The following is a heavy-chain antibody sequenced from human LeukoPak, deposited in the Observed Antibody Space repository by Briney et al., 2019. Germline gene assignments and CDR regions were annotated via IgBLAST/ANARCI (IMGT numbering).Heavy chain of an antibody. CDR2: IYYSGST. V-gene: IGHV4-61*01. J-gene: IGHJ6*04. CDR3: ARDFSGSPSEDDGMDV. CDR1: GGSVSSGSYY. Sequence: TSETLSLTCTVSGGSVSSGSYYWSWIRQPPGKGLEWMGYIYYSGSTNYNPSLKSRVTVSVDTSKNQFSLKLSSVTAADTAVYYCARDFSGSPSEDDGMDVWGKGTTVTVSS. D-gene: IGHD5-12*01.